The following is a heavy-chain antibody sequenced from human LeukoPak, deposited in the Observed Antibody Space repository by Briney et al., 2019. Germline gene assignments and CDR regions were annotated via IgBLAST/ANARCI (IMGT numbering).Heavy chain of an antibody. CDR1: GFTFSTYW. D-gene: IGHD6-13*01. J-gene: IGHJ4*02. CDR3: ARDSAGNDY. CDR2: IKQDGSEK. V-gene: IGHV3-7*01. Sequence: GGSLRLSCAASGFTFSTYWMSWVRQAPGKGLEWVANIKQDGSEKYYMDSVKGRFTISRDNAKNSLYLQMNSLRAEDTAMYYCARDSAGNDYWGQGTLVTVSS.